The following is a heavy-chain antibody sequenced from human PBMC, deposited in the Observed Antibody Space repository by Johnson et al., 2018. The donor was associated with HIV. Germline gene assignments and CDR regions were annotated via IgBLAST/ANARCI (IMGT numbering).Heavy chain of an antibody. D-gene: IGHD3-3*01. CDR2: ISRNGGST. V-gene: IGHV3-64*01. CDR3: ARDRGSGYYFTRDAFDI. J-gene: IGHJ3*02. CDR1: GFTVSSNY. Sequence: VQLLESGGGLVQPGGSLRLSCAASGFTVSSNYMTWVRQGPGKGLEWVSAISRNGGSTYYANSVKGRFTISRDNSKNTLYLQMGSLRAEDMAVYYCARDRGSGYYFTRDAFDIWGQGTMVTVSS.